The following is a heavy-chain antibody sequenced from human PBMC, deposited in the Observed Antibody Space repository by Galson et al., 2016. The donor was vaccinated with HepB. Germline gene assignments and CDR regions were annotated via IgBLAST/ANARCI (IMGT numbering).Heavy chain of an antibody. J-gene: IGHJ4*02. D-gene: IGHD1-26*01. CDR2: GST. CDR3: ARIVGTTKKDWQLDY. V-gene: IGHV1-46*01. Sequence: GSTKDAQKFKGRVTMTRDTSTSIVYMELRSLRSEDTAVYYCARIVGTTKKDWQLDYWGQGTLVTVSS.